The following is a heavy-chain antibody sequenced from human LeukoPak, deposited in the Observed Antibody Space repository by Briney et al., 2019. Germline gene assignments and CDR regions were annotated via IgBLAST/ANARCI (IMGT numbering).Heavy chain of an antibody. Sequence: PGGSLRLSCAASGFIFISHGMHWARQAPDKGLEWVAMIRADGSDKWYAESVKGRLSISRDNSRNMVYLQMNSLRPEDTAVYYCVRDFNWAFDYWGQGTLVTVSS. J-gene: IGHJ4*02. CDR1: GFIFISHG. CDR3: VRDFNWAFDY. CDR2: IRADGSDK. V-gene: IGHV3-30*02. D-gene: IGHD1-1*01.